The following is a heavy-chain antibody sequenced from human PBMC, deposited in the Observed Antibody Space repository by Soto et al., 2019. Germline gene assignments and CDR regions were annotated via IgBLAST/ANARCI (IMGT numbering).Heavy chain of an antibody. V-gene: IGHV3-33*06. CDR2: IWYDGSNK. Sequence: GGSLRLSCAASGFTFSSYGMHWVRQAPGKGLEWVAVIWYDGSNKYYADSVKGRFTISRDNSKNTLYLQMNSLRAEDTAVYYCAKAGTEGYSSPYFQHWGQGTLVTVSS. D-gene: IGHD6-13*01. CDR1: GFTFSSYG. CDR3: AKAGTEGYSSPYFQH. J-gene: IGHJ1*01.